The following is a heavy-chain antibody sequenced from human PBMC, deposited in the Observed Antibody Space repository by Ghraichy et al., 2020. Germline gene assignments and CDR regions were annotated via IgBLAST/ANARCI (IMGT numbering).Heavy chain of an antibody. CDR2: ISSSDSST. D-gene: IGHD4/OR15-4a*01. V-gene: IGHV3-23*01. J-gene: IGHJ4*02. CDR3: TRDHKDGFRLL. Sequence: GGSLRLSCAAAGVSPMSWVRQAPGKGLEWVASISSSDSSTYYLDSVKGRFTISRDRFENTLSLEMNGLRGEDAAIYFCTRDHKDGFRLLWGQGTPVTVSS. CDR1: GVSP.